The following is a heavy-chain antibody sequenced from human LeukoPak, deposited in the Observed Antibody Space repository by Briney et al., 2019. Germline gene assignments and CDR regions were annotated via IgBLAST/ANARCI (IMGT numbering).Heavy chain of an antibody. CDR1: GFIFSSYG. CDR3: EKVPRSRSWVYYVDS. CDR2: ISDDVSNK. V-gene: IGHV3-30*18. D-gene: IGHD6-6*01. Sequence: SESLFCAASGFIFSSYGMQWAQHAPGGGLECVAVISDDVSNKYYAGTVKGRVTRSKDNSKNTLNLQMNRLRAEDTAVYYCEKVPRSRSWVYYVDSWGQGTVVTVS. J-gene: IGHJ4*02.